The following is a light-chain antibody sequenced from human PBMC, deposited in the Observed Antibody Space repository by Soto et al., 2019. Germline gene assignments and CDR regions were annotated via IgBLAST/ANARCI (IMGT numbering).Light chain of an antibody. CDR2: AAS. Sequence: DIQMTQSATSLSASVRDRVTITCRASQGIRNFVAWYQQKPGKAPKLLIYAASTLQSGVPSRFSGSGSGTDFTLTINSLQPEDVATYSCQKYSSVPVFGPGTKVEIK. CDR1: QGIRNF. CDR3: QKYSSVPV. V-gene: IGKV1-27*01. J-gene: IGKJ3*01.